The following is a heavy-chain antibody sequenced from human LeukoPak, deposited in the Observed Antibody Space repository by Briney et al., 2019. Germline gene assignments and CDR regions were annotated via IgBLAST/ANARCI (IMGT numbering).Heavy chain of an antibody. CDR1: GFTFSYYT. Sequence: PGGSLSLSCAASGFTFSYYTMHWVRQAPGKGLEWVAVISYDGSNEYYADYVKDRFTISRDNSKNTLYLQMDSLRVEDTAVYYCARVLNYYDSSGYYFSYWGQGTLVTVSS. CDR3: ARVLNYYDSSGYYFSY. J-gene: IGHJ4*02. CDR2: ISYDGSNE. D-gene: IGHD3-22*01. V-gene: IGHV3-30-3*01.